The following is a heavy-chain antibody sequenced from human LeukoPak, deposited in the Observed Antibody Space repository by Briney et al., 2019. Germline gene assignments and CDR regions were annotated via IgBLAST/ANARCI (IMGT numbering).Heavy chain of an antibody. CDR3: ARGEPDGQLVGY. Sequence: PSETLSLTCAVYGGSFSGYYWSWIRQPPGKGLEWIGEINHSGSTNYNPSLKSRVTISVDTSKNQFSLKLSSVTAADTAVYYCARGEPDGQLVGYWGQGTLVTVPS. D-gene: IGHD6-6*01. J-gene: IGHJ4*02. CDR2: INHSGST. CDR1: GGSFSGYY. V-gene: IGHV4-34*01.